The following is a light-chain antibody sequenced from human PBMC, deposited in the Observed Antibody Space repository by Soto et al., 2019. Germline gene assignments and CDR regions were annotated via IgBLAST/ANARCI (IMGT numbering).Light chain of an antibody. CDR3: QQYSSAWT. Sequence: EIVLTQSPGTLAVSPGERATLSCRASQTISNIYLAWYQQKPGQAPRVLIYGTSNRATGIPDRFSGSGSGTDFTLTISRLEPEDFVVYYCQQYSSAWTFGQGTKVEIK. V-gene: IGKV3-20*01. CDR2: GTS. CDR1: QTISNIY. J-gene: IGKJ1*01.